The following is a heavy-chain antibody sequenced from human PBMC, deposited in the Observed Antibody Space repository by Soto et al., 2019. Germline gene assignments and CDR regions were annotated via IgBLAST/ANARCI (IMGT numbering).Heavy chain of an antibody. CDR3: AVGYCSGGSCSTGWFDP. CDR2: IVVGSGNT. Sequence: ASVKVSCKASGFTFTSSAVQWVRQARGQRLEWIGWIVVGSGNTNYAQKFQERVTITRDMSTSTAYMELSSLRSEDTAVYYCAVGYCSGGSCSTGWFDPWGQGTLVTVSS. CDR1: GFTFTSSA. D-gene: IGHD2-15*01. V-gene: IGHV1-58*01. J-gene: IGHJ5*02.